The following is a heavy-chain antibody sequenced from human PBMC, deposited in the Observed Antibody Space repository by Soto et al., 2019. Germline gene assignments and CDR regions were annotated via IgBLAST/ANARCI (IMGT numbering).Heavy chain of an antibody. CDR1: GGSISSSSYY. J-gene: IGHJ5*02. Sequence: SETLSLTCTVSGGSISSSSYYWGWIRQPPGKGLEWIGSIYYSGSTYYNPSLKSRVTISVDTSKNQFSLKLSSVTAADTAVYYCARPYSSGWPPHNWFGPWGQGTLVTVSS. CDR3: ARPYSSGWPPHNWFGP. CDR2: IYYSGST. V-gene: IGHV4-39*01. D-gene: IGHD6-19*01.